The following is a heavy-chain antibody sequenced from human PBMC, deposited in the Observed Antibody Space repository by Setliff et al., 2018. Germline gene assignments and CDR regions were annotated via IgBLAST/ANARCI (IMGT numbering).Heavy chain of an antibody. J-gene: IGHJ4*02. CDR3: ARAGLGYYDSSGSYWDLDY. CDR2: ISSSSSTI. D-gene: IGHD3-22*01. Sequence: PGGSLRLSCAASGFTFSSDPMNWVRQAPGKGLEWVSYISSSSSTIYYADSVKGRFTISRDNVKNSLYLQMNNLRAEDTAVYSFARAGLGYYDSSGSYWDLDYWGQGTLVTVSS. V-gene: IGHV3-48*01. CDR1: GFTFSSDP.